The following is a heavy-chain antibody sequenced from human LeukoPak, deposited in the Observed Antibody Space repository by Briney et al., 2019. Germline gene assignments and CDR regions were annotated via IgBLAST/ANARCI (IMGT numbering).Heavy chain of an antibody. V-gene: IGHV1-2*02. Sequence: ASVKVSCKASGYTFTGYFMHWVRQAPGQGLERMGWINPNSGGTNYAQKFQGRVTMTRDTSISTVYMELSRLTSDDTAVYYCARERPISGSRKVGFDYWGQGTLVTVSS. J-gene: IGHJ4*02. CDR2: INPNSGGT. D-gene: IGHD3-10*01. CDR3: ARERPISGSRKVGFDY. CDR1: GYTFTGYF.